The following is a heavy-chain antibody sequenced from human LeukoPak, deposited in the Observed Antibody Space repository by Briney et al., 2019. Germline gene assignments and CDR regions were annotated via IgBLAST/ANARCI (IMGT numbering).Heavy chain of an antibody. J-gene: IGHJ4*02. V-gene: IGHV3-7*01. CDR2: IKTDGSLI. Sequence: GGSLRLSCVASGFTFSRYWMTWVRQAPGKGLEWVANIKTDGSLIYYVDSVKGRFTISRDNAKNSLYLQMNSLRVEDTAVYYCARDLNWETYWGQGTLVSVSS. CDR1: GFTFSRYW. CDR3: ARDLNWETY. D-gene: IGHD7-27*01.